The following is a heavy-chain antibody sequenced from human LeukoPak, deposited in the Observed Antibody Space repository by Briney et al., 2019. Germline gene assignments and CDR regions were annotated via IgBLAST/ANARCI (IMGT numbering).Heavy chain of an antibody. V-gene: IGHV3-33*01. CDR2: IWYDGSNK. CDR1: GFTFSSYG. Sequence: GGSLRLSCAASGFTFSSYGMHWVRQAPGKGLEWVAVIWYDGSNKYYADSVKGRFTISRDNSRNTLYLQMNSPRAEDTAVYYCAREDDYGGNSLFDYWGQGTLVTVSS. D-gene: IGHD4-23*01. J-gene: IGHJ4*02. CDR3: AREDDYGGNSLFDY.